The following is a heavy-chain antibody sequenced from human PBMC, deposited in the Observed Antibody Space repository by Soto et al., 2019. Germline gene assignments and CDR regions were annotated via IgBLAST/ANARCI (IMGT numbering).Heavy chain of an antibody. V-gene: IGHV3-33*01. CDR2: IWYDGSAE. D-gene: IGHD7-27*01. CDR1: GFTFNNYN. Sequence: PGGSLRLSCAASGFTFNNYNMHWVRQAPGKGLEWVAIIWYDGSAEYYADSVKGRFTISRDNSKNTLYLQMNNVRAEDTAVYYCARVEVPNLYYYYAMEVWGQGTTVTVSS. J-gene: IGHJ6*02. CDR3: ARVEVPNLYYYYAMEV.